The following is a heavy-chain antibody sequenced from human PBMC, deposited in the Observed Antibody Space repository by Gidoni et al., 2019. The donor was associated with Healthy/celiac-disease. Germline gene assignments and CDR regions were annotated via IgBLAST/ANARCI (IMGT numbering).Heavy chain of an antibody. CDR1: GFTFSSYG. D-gene: IGHD4-4*01. CDR2: ISYDGSNK. CDR3: AKDLRDYSNRYEYFDY. J-gene: IGHJ4*02. Sequence: QVQLVESGGGVVQPGRSLRLSCAASGFTFSSYGMHWVRQAPGKGLEWVAVISYDGSNKYYADSVKGRFTISRDNSKNTLYLQMNSLRAEDTAVYYCAKDLRDYSNRYEYFDYWGQGTLVTVSS. V-gene: IGHV3-30*18.